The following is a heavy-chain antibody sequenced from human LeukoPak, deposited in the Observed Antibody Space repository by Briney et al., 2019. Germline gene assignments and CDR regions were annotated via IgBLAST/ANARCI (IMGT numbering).Heavy chain of an antibody. Sequence: GGSLRLSCAASGFTFSSYDIHWVRQAPGKGLEWVAFIRYGGSNKYYADSVRGRFTISRDNSKNTLYLQMNSLRAEDTAVYFCAKGSKAVLFTRDHYMDVWGKGTTVTISS. CDR2: IRYGGSNK. D-gene: IGHD6-19*01. V-gene: IGHV3-30*02. CDR1: GFTFSSYD. CDR3: AKGSKAVLFTRDHYMDV. J-gene: IGHJ6*03.